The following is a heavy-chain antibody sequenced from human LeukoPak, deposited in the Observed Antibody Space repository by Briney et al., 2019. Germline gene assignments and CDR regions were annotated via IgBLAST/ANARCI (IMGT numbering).Heavy chain of an antibody. J-gene: IGHJ4*02. V-gene: IGHV4-34*01. CDR2: INHSGST. CDR1: GGSFSGYY. D-gene: IGHD2-21*02. CDR3: ARGHSSIVTAIPSYFDY. Sequence: SETLSLTCAVYGGSFSGYYWSWIRQPPGKGLEWIGEINHSGSTNYNPSLKSRVTTSVDTSKNQFSLKLNSVTAADTAVYYCARGHSSIVTAIPSYFDYWGRGTLVTVSS.